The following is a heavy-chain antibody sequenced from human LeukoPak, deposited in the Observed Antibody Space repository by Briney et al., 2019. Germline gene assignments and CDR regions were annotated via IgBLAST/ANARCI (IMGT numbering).Heavy chain of an antibody. V-gene: IGHV3-48*01. Sequence: SGGSLRLSCAASGFTFSSYSMNWVRQAPGKGLEWVSYISSSSSTIYYADSVKGRFTISRDNAKNSLYLQMNSLRAEDTAVYYCARDKLGSPDAFDIWGQGTMVTVSS. D-gene: IGHD1-26*01. CDR1: GFTFSSYS. CDR2: ISSSSSTI. CDR3: ARDKLGSPDAFDI. J-gene: IGHJ3*02.